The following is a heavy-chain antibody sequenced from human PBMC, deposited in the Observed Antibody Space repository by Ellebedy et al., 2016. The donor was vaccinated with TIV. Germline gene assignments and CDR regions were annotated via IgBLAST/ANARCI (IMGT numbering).Heavy chain of an antibody. Sequence: PGGSLRLSCAASGFTFSNYVMSWVRQAPGKGLEWVSAIDADSKAYHADSVKGRFTISRGNSKSTVSLQINSQRAEDTAVYYCAKDLWAKAGSTSGWIESWGQGTLVTVSS. V-gene: IGHV3-23*01. CDR3: AKDLWAKAGSTSGWIES. J-gene: IGHJ4*02. D-gene: IGHD6-19*01. CDR1: GFTFSNYV. CDR2: IDADSKA.